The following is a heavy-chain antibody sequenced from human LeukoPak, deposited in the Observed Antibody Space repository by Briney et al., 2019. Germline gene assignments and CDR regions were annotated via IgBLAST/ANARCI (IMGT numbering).Heavy chain of an antibody. J-gene: IGHJ4*02. Sequence: SETLSLTCTVSGGSISSSSHHWGWIRQPPGKGLEGIGSIHFSGTTHYNPSLKSRVTTSVDTSKNQFSLKLTSVTAADTAVYYCARHFQQWLGYFDFWGQGTLVTVSS. CDR2: IHFSGTT. D-gene: IGHD6-19*01. V-gene: IGHV4-39*01. CDR1: GGSISSSSHH. CDR3: ARHFQQWLGYFDF.